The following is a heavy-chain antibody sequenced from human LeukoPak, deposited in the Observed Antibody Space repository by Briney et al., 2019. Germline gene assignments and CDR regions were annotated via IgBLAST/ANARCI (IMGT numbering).Heavy chain of an antibody. D-gene: IGHD6-19*01. Sequence: PSETLSLTCTVSGGSISSGGYYWSWIRQHPGKGLEWIGYIYYSGSTYYNPSLKSRVTISVDTSKNQFSLKLSSVTAADTAVYYCARVTAVAGWGFYFDYWGQGTLVTVSS. J-gene: IGHJ4*02. V-gene: IGHV4-31*03. CDR3: ARVTAVAGWGFYFDY. CDR1: GGSISSGGYY. CDR2: IYYSGST.